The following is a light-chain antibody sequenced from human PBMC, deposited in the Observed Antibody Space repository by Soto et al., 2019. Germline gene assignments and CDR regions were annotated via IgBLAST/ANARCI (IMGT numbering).Light chain of an antibody. CDR3: AAWDDSLNGWV. Sequence: QSVLTQPPSASGTPGQRVTISCSGSSSNIGSNTVNWYQQLPGTAPKLLIYSNNQRPSGVPDRFSGSKSGTSASLAISGLQSEDEADYCCAAWDDSLNGWVFGGVTKLTVL. V-gene: IGLV1-44*01. CDR1: SSNIGSNT. CDR2: SNN. J-gene: IGLJ3*02.